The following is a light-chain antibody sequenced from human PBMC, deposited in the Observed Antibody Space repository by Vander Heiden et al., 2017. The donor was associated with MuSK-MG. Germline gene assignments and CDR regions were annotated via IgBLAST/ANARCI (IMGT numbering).Light chain of an antibody. J-gene: IGKJ2*01. CDR1: QDISNY. Sequence: DIQMTQSPSSLSASVGDRVTITCQASQDISNYLNWYQQKPGKAPKLLIYDASNLETGVPSRFSGSGSVTDFTFTISSLQPEDIATYYCQQDDNLPHTFGQGTKLEIK. V-gene: IGKV1-33*01. CDR2: DAS. CDR3: QQDDNLPHT.